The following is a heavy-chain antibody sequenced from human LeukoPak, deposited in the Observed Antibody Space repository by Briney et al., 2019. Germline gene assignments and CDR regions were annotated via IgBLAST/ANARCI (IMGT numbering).Heavy chain of an antibody. CDR2: ISSSSSYI. Sequence: GGSLRLSCAASGFTFSSYSMNWVRQAPGKGLELVSSISSSSSYIYYADSVKGRFTISRDNAKNSLYLQMNSLRAEDTAVYYCARAVGTYYYDSSGSRLMGYWGQGTLVTVSS. CDR1: GFTFSSYS. CDR3: ARAVGTYYYDSSGSRLMGY. V-gene: IGHV3-21*01. D-gene: IGHD3-22*01. J-gene: IGHJ4*02.